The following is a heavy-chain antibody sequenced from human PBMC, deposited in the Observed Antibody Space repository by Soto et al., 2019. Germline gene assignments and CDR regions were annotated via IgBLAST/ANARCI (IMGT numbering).Heavy chain of an antibody. CDR3: ATVRRYNSGYLSQGY. CDR1: GGTFSSYA. CDR2: IIPIFGTA. V-gene: IGHV1-69*13. J-gene: IGHJ4*02. Sequence: GASVKVSCKASGGTFSSYAISWVRQAPGQGLEWMGGIIPIFGTANYAQKFQGRVTITADESTSTAYMELSSLRSEDTAVYYCATVRRYNSGYLSQGYWGQGTLVTVPQ. D-gene: IGHD3-22*01.